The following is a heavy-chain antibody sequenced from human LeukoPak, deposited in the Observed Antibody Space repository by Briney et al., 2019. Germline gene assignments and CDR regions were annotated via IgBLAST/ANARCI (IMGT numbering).Heavy chain of an antibody. V-gene: IGHV3-23*01. CDR1: GFTFSSYA. CDR3: AKGPYDYVWGTYLDC. J-gene: IGHJ4*02. Sequence: PGGSLRLSCAASGFTFSSYAMSWVRRAPGKGLEWVSGISSSGTSTYYADSVKGRFTISRDNSKNTLYLQMNSPRAEDTALYYCAKGPYDYVWGTYLDCWGQGTLVTVSS. CDR2: ISSSGTST. D-gene: IGHD3-16*02.